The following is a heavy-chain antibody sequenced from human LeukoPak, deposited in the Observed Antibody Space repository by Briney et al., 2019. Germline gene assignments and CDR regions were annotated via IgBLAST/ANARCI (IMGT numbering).Heavy chain of an antibody. J-gene: IGHJ5*02. Sequence: GESLKVSCQGSGYSINNYWIGWVRQMPGKGLEWMGIIYPADSDIRYSPSFQGQVTISADKSISTAYLQWNSLKASDTAMYYCARQEYCSGASCYTWFDPWGQGTLVTVSS. CDR1: GYSINNYW. CDR2: IYPADSDI. CDR3: ARQEYCSGASCYTWFDP. D-gene: IGHD2-15*01. V-gene: IGHV5-51*01.